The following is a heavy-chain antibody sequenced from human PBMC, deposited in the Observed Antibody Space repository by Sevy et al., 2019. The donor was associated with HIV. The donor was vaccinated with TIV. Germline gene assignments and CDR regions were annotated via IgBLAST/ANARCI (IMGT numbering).Heavy chain of an antibody. CDR3: AKCRDGDYRPPFDY. Sequence: GGSLRLSCTASGFTFSTYAMSWVRQAPGKGLEWVSAISGSGGSTYYADSVKGQFTVSRDNSKNTLFLQMNNLRADDTAVYYCAKCRDGDYRPPFDYWGQGTLVTVS. V-gene: IGHV3-23*01. CDR2: ISGSGGST. J-gene: IGHJ4*02. D-gene: IGHD4-17*01. CDR1: GFTFSTYA.